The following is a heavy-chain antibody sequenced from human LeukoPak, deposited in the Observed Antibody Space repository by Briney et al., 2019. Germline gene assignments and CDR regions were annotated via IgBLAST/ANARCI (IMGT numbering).Heavy chain of an antibody. V-gene: IGHV4-59*01. J-gene: IGHJ5*02. CDR3: ARTNNWANIEYNWFDP. CDR2: IYYSGST. CDR1: GGSISSYY. Sequence: PSETLSLTCTVSGGSISSYYWSWIRQPPGKGLEWIGYIYYSGSTNYNPSLKSRVTISVDTSKNQFSLKLSSVTAADTAVYYCARTNNWANIEYNWFDPWGQGTLVTVSS. D-gene: IGHD1-20*01.